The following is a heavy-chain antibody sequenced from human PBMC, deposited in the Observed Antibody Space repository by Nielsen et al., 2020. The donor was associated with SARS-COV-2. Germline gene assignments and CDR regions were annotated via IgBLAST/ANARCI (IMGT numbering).Heavy chain of an antibody. V-gene: IGHV3-66*01. CDR2: IYSGGST. CDR3: ARGKRGSSSWPNYGMDV. Sequence: GESLKISCAASGFTVSSNYMSWVRQAPGKGLEWVSVIYSGGSTYYADSVKGRFTISRDNSKNTLYLQMNSLRAEDTAVYYCARGKRGSSSWPNYGMDVWGQGTTVTVSS. J-gene: IGHJ6*02. D-gene: IGHD6-13*01. CDR1: GFTVSSNY.